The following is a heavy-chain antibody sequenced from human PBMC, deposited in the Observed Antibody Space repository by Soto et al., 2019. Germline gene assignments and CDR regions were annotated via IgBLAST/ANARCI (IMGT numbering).Heavy chain of an antibody. V-gene: IGHV3-74*01. CDR2: INSDGSST. Sequence: EVQLVESGGGLVQPGGSLRLSCAASGFTFSSYWMHWVRHAPGKGLVWVSRINSDGSSTSYADSVKGRFTISRDNAKNTLYLQMNSLRAEDTAVYYCARGGDIVVVPAAKEFGYWGQGTLVTVSS. CDR3: ARGGDIVVVPAAKEFGY. CDR1: GFTFSSYW. J-gene: IGHJ4*02. D-gene: IGHD2-2*01.